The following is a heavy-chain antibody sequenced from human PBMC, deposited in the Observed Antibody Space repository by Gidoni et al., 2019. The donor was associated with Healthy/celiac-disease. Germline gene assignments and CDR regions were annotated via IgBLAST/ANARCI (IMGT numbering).Heavy chain of an antibody. Sequence: EVQLVESGGGLVQPGGSLRLSCAASGFTFSSYLMSWVRQAPGKGLEWVANIQQDGSEKYYVDSVKGRFTISRDNAKNSLYLQMNSLRAEDTAVYYCARENTVTNMGEHDWYFDLWGRGTLVTVSS. D-gene: IGHD4-17*01. CDR1: GFTFSSYL. J-gene: IGHJ2*01. CDR2: IQQDGSEK. CDR3: ARENTVTNMGEHDWYFDL. V-gene: IGHV3-7*01.